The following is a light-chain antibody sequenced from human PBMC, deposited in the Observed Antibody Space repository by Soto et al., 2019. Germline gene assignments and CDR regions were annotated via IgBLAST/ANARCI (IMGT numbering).Light chain of an antibody. CDR3: SSYAGSNNFGV. Sequence: QSALTQPPSASGSPGQSVTISCTGTSNDVGGYNYVSWYQQHPGKAPKLMIYEVNKRPSGVPDRFSGSKSGNTASLTVSGLQAEDEAYYYCSSYAGSNNFGVFGTGTKLTVL. CDR2: EVN. V-gene: IGLV2-8*01. CDR1: SNDVGGYNY. J-gene: IGLJ1*01.